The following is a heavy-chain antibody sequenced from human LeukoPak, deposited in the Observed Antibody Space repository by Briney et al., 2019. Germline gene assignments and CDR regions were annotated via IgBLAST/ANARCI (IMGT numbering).Heavy chain of an antibody. D-gene: IGHD3-22*01. CDR1: GFTFSSYG. Sequence: GRSLRLSCAASGFTFSSYGIHWVRQAPGKGLEWVAVISYDGSNKYYADSVKGRFTISRDNSKNTLYLQMNSLRAEDTAVYYCAKDLEAGSMIGKSYYYYGMDVWGQGTTVTVSS. V-gene: IGHV3-30*18. CDR2: ISYDGSNK. J-gene: IGHJ6*02. CDR3: AKDLEAGSMIGKSYYYYGMDV.